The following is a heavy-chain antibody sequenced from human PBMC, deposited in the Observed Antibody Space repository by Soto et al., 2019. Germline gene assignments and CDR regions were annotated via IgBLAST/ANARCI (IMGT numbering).Heavy chain of an antibody. Sequence: QVQLVQSGAEVKKPGASVKVSCKASGYTFTSYGISWVRQAPGPGLEWMGWISAYNGNTNYAQKLQGRVTMTTDRSTSTAYRELRSLRSDDTAVYYCARDRRLQTNWFDPWGEGTLVTVSS. V-gene: IGHV1-18*01. CDR1: GYTFTSYG. CDR2: ISAYNGNT. J-gene: IGHJ5*02. D-gene: IGHD4-4*01. CDR3: ARDRRLQTNWFDP.